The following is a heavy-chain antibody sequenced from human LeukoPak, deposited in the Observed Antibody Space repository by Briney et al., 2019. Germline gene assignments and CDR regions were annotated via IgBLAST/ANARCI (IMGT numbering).Heavy chain of an antibody. CDR3: ARDRPHNWFDL. J-gene: IGHJ5*02. V-gene: IGHV3-74*01. CDR2: INNDGSDA. CDR1: GISFSNYW. Sequence: LAGGSLRLSCAASGISFSNYWMHWVRQVPGKGLVWISRINNDGSDAIYADFVEGRFTSSRDNAKNTLYLQMNSLRAEDTAVYYCARDRPHNWFDLWGQGTLVTVSS.